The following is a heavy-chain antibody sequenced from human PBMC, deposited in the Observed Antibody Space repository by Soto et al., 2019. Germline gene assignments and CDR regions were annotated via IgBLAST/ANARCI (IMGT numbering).Heavy chain of an antibody. V-gene: IGHV1-69*13. CDR1: GGTFSSYA. CDR3: ARPVDRSSWPNWFDP. Sequence: SVKVSCKASGGTFSSYAISWVRQAPGQGLEWMGGIIPIFGTANYAQKFQGRVTITADESTSTAYMELSSLRSEDTAVYYCARPVDRSSWPNWFDPWGQGTPVTVSS. CDR2: IIPIFGTA. D-gene: IGHD6-13*01. J-gene: IGHJ5*02.